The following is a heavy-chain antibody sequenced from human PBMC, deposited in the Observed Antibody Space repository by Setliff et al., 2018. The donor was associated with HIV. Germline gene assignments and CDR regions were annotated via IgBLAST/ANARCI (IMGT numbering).Heavy chain of an antibody. CDR3: ARGLPGTYRYSYYYYYMDV. CDR2: INHSGST. J-gene: IGHJ6*03. Sequence: PSETLSLTCAVYGGSSSGYYWSWIRQPPGEGLEWIGEINHSGSTNYNPSLKSRVTISIDTSKNQFSLKVSSVTAADTALYYCARGLPGTYRYSYYYYYMDVWDKGTTVTVSS. CDR1: GGSSSGYY. V-gene: IGHV4-34*01. D-gene: IGHD3-16*02.